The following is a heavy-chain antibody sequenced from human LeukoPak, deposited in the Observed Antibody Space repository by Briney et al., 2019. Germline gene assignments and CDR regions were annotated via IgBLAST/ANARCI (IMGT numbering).Heavy chain of an antibody. V-gene: IGHV4-34*01. CDR3: ARGSSSSWYDY. D-gene: IGHD6-13*01. Sequence: SETLSLTCAVYGGSFSGYHWSWIRQPPGKGLEWIGEINHSGSTNYNPSLKSRVTISVDTSKNQFSLKLSSVTAADTAVYYCARGSSSSWYDYWGQGTLVTVSS. CDR1: GGSFSGYH. CDR2: INHSGST. J-gene: IGHJ4*02.